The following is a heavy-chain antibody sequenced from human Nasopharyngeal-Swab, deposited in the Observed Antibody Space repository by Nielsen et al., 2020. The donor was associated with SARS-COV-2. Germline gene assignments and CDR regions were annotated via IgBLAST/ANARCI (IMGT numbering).Heavy chain of an antibody. J-gene: IGHJ6*02. CDR3: ARDVYSSSWPYSTGGMDV. D-gene: IGHD6-13*01. Sequence: ASVKVSCKASGYTFTSYGISWVRQAPGQGLEWMGWISAYNGNTNYAQKLQGRVTMTTDTSTSTAYMELRSLRSDDTAVYYCARDVYSSSWPYSTGGMDVWGQGTTVTVSS. CDR2: ISAYNGNT. CDR1: GYTFTSYG. V-gene: IGHV1-18*01.